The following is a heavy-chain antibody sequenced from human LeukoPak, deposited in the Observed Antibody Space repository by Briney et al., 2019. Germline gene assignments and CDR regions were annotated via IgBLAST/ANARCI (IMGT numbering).Heavy chain of an antibody. Sequence: GGSLRLSCAASGFTFSSYWMHWVRQAPGKGLVWVSRINSDGSSTRYADSVKGRFTISSDNAQNTVYLQMDSLRAEDTAVYYCAREGRNSYWYFDLWGRGTLVTVSS. V-gene: IGHV3-74*01. D-gene: IGHD4-23*01. J-gene: IGHJ2*01. CDR1: GFTFSSYW. CDR3: AREGRNSYWYFDL. CDR2: INSDGSST.